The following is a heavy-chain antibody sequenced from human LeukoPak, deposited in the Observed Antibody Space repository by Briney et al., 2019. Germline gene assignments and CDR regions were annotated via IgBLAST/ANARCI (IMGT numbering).Heavy chain of an antibody. CDR1: GFTFRNSW. CDR3: ARGIAAASERAFDI. J-gene: IGHJ3*02. V-gene: IGHV3-7*01. D-gene: IGHD6-13*01. Sequence: GGSLRLSCAASGFTFRNSWLSWVRQAPGKGLEWVASINQDGSDKYYVDSVNGRFTISRDNARNSLYLQMNSLRAEDTAVYYCARGIAAASERAFDIWGQGTMVTVSS. CDR2: INQDGSDK.